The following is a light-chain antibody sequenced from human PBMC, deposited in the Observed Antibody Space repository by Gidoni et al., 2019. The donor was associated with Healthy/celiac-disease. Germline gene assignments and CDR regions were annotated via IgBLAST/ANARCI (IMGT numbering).Light chain of an antibody. CDR2: AAS. V-gene: IGKV1-39*01. CDR1: QSISSY. J-gene: IGKJ1*01. CDR3: QQSYSTLTWR. Sequence: DIQMTQSPSSLSASVGDRVTITCRASQSISSYLNWYQQKPGKAPKLLIYAASSLQSGVPSRFSGRGSGTDFTLTISRLQPEDFVTYYCQQSYSTLTWRFGQGTKVEIK.